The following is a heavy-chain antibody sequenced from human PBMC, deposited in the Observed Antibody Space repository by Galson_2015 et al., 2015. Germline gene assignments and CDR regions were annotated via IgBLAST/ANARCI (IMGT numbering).Heavy chain of an antibody. CDR2: IYHIGST. CDR3: ARNRDSNYFYYYYYYMDV. Sequence: SETLSLTRAVSGGSISSSNWWSWVRQPPGKGLEWIVEIYHIGSTNYNPSLKSRVTISVDKSKNQFSLKLSSVTAADTAVYYCARNRDSNYFYYYYYYMDVWGKGTTVTVSS. D-gene: IGHD4-11*01. V-gene: IGHV4-4*02. CDR1: GGSISSSNW. J-gene: IGHJ6*03.